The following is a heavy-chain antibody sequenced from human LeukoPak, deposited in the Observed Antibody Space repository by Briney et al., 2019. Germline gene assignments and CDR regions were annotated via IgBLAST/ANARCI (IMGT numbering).Heavy chain of an antibody. CDR1: GFTFSNYG. J-gene: IGHJ3*02. Sequence: GRSLRLSCAASGFTFSNYGMHWVRQAPGKGLEWVAVIWYGGSNKYYADSVKGRFTISRDNSKNTLYLQMNSLRAEDTAVYYCARDPSEQLVPDAFDIWGQGTMVTVSS. V-gene: IGHV3-33*08. D-gene: IGHD6-13*01. CDR2: IWYGGSNK. CDR3: ARDPSEQLVPDAFDI.